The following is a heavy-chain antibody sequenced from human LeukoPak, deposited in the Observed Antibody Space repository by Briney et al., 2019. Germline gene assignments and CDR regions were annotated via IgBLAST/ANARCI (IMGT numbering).Heavy chain of an antibody. V-gene: IGHV4-30-4*08. D-gene: IGHD3-3*01. CDR1: GGSLSSGDYY. CDR2: IYYSGST. Sequence: SQTLSLTCTVSGGSLSSGDYYWSWIRQPPGKGLEWIGYIYYSGSTYYNPSLKSRVTISVDTSKNQFSLKLSSVTAADTAVYYCARGVITIFGVVIQLDYWGQGTLVTVSS. CDR3: ARGVITIFGVVIQLDY. J-gene: IGHJ4*02.